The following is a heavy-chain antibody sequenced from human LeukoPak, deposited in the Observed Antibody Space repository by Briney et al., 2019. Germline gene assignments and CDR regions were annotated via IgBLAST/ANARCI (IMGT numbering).Heavy chain of an antibody. V-gene: IGHV3-30*02. CDR3: AKAAYDSSGSWYYFDY. CDR2: IHYDGRNQ. J-gene: IGHJ4*02. CDR1: GFTFSSYG. Sequence: GGSLRLSCAASGFTFSSYGMHWVRQAPGKGLEWVTFIHYDGRNQYYADSVKGRFTISRDNSKNTLYLQMNSLRPEDTAVYYCAKAAYDSSGSWYYFDYWGQGTLVTVSS. D-gene: IGHD3-22*01.